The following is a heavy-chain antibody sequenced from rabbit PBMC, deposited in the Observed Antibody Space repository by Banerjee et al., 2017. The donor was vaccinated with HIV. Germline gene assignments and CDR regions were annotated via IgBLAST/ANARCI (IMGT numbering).Heavy chain of an antibody. V-gene: IGHV1S40*01. CDR3: ARSVSGSIYRLNL. Sequence: PGKGLEWIACIVAGSSGNTYYASWAKGRFTISKTSSTTVTLQMTSLTAADTATYFCARSVSGSIYRLNLWGPGTLVTVS. J-gene: IGHJ4*01. D-gene: IGHD8-1*01. CDR2: IVAGSSGNT.